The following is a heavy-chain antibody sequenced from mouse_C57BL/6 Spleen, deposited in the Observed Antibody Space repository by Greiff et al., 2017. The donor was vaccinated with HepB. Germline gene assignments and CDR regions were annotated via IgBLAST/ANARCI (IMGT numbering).Heavy chain of an antibody. Sequence: VQLQQSGPELVKPGASVKISCKASGYAFSSSWMNWVKQRPGKGLEWIGRIYPGDGDTNYNGKFKGKATLTADKSSSTAYMQLSSLTSEDSAVYFCARGGLRRYFDYWGQGTTLTVSS. V-gene: IGHV1-82*01. CDR1: GYAFSSSW. D-gene: IGHD2-4*01. CDR2: IYPGDGDT. CDR3: ARGGLRRYFDY. J-gene: IGHJ2*01.